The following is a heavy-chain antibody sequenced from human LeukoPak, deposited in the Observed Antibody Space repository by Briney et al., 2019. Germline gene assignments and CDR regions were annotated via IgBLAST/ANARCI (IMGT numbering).Heavy chain of an antibody. V-gene: IGHV4-31*03. J-gene: IGHJ4*02. D-gene: IGHD6-6*01. Sequence: SETLSLTCTVAGGSISSGGYYLSWIRQHPGKGLEWIGYIYYSGSTYYNPSLKSRVTISVDTSKNQFSLKLSSVTAADTAVYYCARGRSSSVYFDYWGQGTLVTVSS. CDR1: GGSISSGGYY. CDR3: ARGRSSSVYFDY. CDR2: IYYSGST.